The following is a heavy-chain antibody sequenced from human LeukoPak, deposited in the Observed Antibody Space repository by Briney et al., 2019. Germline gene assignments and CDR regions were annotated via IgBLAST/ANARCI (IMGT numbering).Heavy chain of an antibody. CDR1: GFTFSTYA. D-gene: IGHD1-7*01. Sequence: GRSLRLSCAASGFTFSTYAMHWIRQAPGRGLEWVAFIRSDGSNKDYADSVKGRFTISRDNSKNTLYLQMNSLRVEDTGVYYCATLSLNWNYNHYFDFWGQGTLVTISS. J-gene: IGHJ4*02. V-gene: IGHV3-30*02. CDR3: ATLSLNWNYNHYFDF. CDR2: IRSDGSNK.